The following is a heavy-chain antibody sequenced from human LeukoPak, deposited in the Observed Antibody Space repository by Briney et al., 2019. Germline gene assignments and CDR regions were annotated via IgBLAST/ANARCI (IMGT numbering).Heavy chain of an antibody. Sequence: SETLSLTCTVSGGSMTTHHWNWIRQTPWKGLEWIGYVFDSGRTKVTPSLTSRVTLSTDASKNQLSLRLSSVTAADTAVYYCTTIKRGDIFGYFDFWGQGILVTVSS. CDR3: TTIKRGDIFGYFDF. CDR2: VFDSGRT. CDR1: GGSMTTHH. D-gene: IGHD3-3*02. J-gene: IGHJ4*02. V-gene: IGHV4-59*11.